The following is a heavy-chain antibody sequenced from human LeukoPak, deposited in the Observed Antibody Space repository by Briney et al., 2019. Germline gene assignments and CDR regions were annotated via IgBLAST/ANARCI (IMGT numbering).Heavy chain of an antibody. J-gene: IGHJ3*02. D-gene: IGHD6-19*01. Sequence: GGSLRLSCTTSGFSFNTYSMSWVRQAPGKGLEWVSYISSSSSTIYYADSVKGRFTISRDNAKNSLYLQMNSLRAEDTAVYYCARTTGYSSGWGAFDIWGQGTMVTVSS. CDR2: ISSSSSTI. V-gene: IGHV3-48*01. CDR3: ARTTGYSSGWGAFDI. CDR1: GFSFNTYS.